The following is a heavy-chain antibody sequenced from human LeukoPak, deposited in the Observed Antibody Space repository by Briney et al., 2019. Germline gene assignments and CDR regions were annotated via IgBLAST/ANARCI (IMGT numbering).Heavy chain of an antibody. CDR1: GGPLTSYY. V-gene: IGHV4-59*01. D-gene: IGHD3/OR15-3a*01. Sequence: SETLSLTCTVSGGPLTSYYWSWIRRPPGKGLEWIGYVYYSGSTNYNPSLKSRVTISVDTSKNRFSLKLSSVTAADTAVYYCARGLGLNWFDSWGRGTLVTVSS. J-gene: IGHJ5*01. CDR2: VYYSGST. CDR3: ARGLGLNWFDS.